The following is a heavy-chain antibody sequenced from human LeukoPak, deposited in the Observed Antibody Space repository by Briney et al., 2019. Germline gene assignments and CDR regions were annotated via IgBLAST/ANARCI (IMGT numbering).Heavy chain of an antibody. V-gene: IGHV4-59*01. Sequence: SETLSLTCTVSGGSISSYYWSWIRQPPGKGLEWIGYIYYSGSTNYNPSLKSRVTISVDTSKNQFSLKLSSVTAADTAMYYCARDPSAGYSSSWFLPVFDLWGRGTLVTVSS. CDR3: ARDPSAGYSSSWFLPVFDL. CDR1: GGSISSYY. D-gene: IGHD6-13*01. J-gene: IGHJ2*01. CDR2: IYYSGST.